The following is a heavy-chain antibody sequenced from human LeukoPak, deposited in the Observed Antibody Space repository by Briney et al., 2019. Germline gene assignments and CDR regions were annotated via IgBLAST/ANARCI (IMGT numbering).Heavy chain of an antibody. CDR2: MSGSGGST. D-gene: IGHD6-6*01. CDR1: GLTFSTYA. J-gene: IGHJ4*02. V-gene: IGHV3-23*01. CDR3: AKDGYTSSLNHPGAAEFDY. Sequence: PTGGSLRLSCAASGLTFSTYAMSWVRQAPGKGLEWVSAMSGSGGSTKYADSVKGRFTISRDDSKNTLYLQMNSLRAEDTAVYYCAKDGYTSSLNHPGAAEFDYWGQGTLVTVSS.